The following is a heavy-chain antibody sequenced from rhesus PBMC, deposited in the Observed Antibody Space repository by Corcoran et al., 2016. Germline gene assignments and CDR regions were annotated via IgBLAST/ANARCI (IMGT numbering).Heavy chain of an antibody. D-gene: IGHD1-26*01. J-gene: IGHJ4*01. Sequence: EVQLVQSGAEVKRPGESLKISCKTSGYSLTSYWISWVRQMPGKGLEWMGTIDPSDSPTSYHPSFQGQVTISADKSLSTAYLQWSRLKASDTATYFCARGYNWNQGLGYWGQGVLVTVSS. CDR1: GYSLTSYW. CDR2: IDPSDSPT. CDR3: ARGYNWNQGLGY. V-gene: IGHV5-20*01.